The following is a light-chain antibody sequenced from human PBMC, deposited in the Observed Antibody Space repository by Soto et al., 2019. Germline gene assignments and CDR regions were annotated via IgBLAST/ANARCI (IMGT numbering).Light chain of an antibody. CDR2: GAS. CDR3: QQYNSWPMT. V-gene: IGKV3-15*01. J-gene: IGKJ5*01. Sequence: EIMMTQSPATLSVSPGERATLSCRASQSVRSYLAWYRQKPGQAPRLLIYGASTRATGIPARFSGSGSGAEFTLTISGLQSEDFAFYYCQQYNSWPMTFGQGTRLEIK. CDR1: QSVRSY.